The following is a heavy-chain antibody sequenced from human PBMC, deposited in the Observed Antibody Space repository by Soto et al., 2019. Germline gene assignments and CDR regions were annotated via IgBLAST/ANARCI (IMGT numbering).Heavy chain of an antibody. CDR2: IYYSGST. CDR3: ARGSPYYDSSGYPFDY. J-gene: IGHJ4*02. Sequence: PSETLSLTCTVSGGSISSYYWSWIRQPPGKGLEWIGYIYYSGSTNYNPSLKSRVTISVDTSKNQFSLKLSSVTAADTAVYYCARGSPYYDSSGYPFDYWGQGTLVTVS. D-gene: IGHD3-22*01. V-gene: IGHV4-59*01. CDR1: GGSISSYY.